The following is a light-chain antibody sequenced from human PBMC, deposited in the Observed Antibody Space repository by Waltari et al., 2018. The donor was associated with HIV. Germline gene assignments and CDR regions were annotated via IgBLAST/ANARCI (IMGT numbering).Light chain of an antibody. CDR3: AAWDDNLSGRV. V-gene: IGLV1-47*01. CDR1: RSNMGPNNY. Sequence: QSVLTQPPSVSGTPGQSVTLSCSGSRSNMGPNNYVFWYQQLSGAAPKLLIFRNQGRPSGVPDRFSASKSGTSAHLTITGLRSDDEADYYCAAWDDNLSGRVCGPGTTVIVL. CDR2: RNQ. J-gene: IGLJ1*01.